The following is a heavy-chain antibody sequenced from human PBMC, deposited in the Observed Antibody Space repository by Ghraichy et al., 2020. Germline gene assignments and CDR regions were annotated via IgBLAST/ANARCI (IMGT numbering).Heavy chain of an antibody. Sequence: ASVKVSCKASGYTFISYGISWVRPAPGQGLEWMGWITTYSGNTHYAQNLQGRVTMTTDTSTNTAYMELRSLRSDDTAVYYCARGINWFDPWGQGTLVTVSS. CDR3: ARGINWFDP. V-gene: IGHV1-18*04. CDR2: ITTYSGNT. CDR1: GYTFISYG. J-gene: IGHJ5*02.